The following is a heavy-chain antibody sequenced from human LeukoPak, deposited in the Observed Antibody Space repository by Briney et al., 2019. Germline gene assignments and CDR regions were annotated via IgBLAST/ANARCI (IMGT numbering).Heavy chain of an antibody. Sequence: SETLSLTCTVSGGSISSYYWSWIRQPPGKGLEWIGYIYYSGSTNYNPSLESRVTISVDTSKNQFSLKLSSVTAADTAVYYCARERWDSSGLDYWGQGTLVTVSS. CDR2: IYYSGST. D-gene: IGHD3-22*01. CDR1: GGSISSYY. J-gene: IGHJ4*02. V-gene: IGHV4-59*01. CDR3: ARERWDSSGLDY.